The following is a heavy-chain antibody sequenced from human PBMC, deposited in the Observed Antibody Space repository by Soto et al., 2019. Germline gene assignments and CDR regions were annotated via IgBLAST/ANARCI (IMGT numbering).Heavy chain of an antibody. CDR1: GGSSSSGCYY. V-gene: IGHV4-31*03. CDR2: IYYSGST. CDR3: ARVNVGATITSRQVDWFDP. Sequence: PSETLSLTCPVSGGSSSSGCYYWSWIRKHPGKGLEWIGYIYYSGSTYYNPSLKSRVTISVDTSKIQFSLKLSSVTAADTAVYYCARVNVGATITSRQVDWFDPWGQGTLVTVSS. D-gene: IGHD5-12*01. J-gene: IGHJ5*02.